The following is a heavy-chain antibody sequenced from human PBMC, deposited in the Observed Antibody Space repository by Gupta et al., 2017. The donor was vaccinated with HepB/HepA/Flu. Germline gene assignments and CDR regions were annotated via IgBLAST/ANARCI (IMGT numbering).Heavy chain of an antibody. D-gene: IGHD6-19*01. CDR1: GGSISSGGYY. J-gene: IGHJ2*01. CDR3: ARTRIAVAGNLYFDL. V-gene: IGHV4-31*03. Sequence: QVQLQESGPGLVRPSQTLSLTCTVSGGSISSGGYYWSWIRQHPGKGLEWIGYIYYSGSTYYNPSLKSRVTISVDTSKNQFSLKLSSVTAADTAVYYCARTRIAVAGNLYFDLWGRGTLVTVSS. CDR2: IYYSGST.